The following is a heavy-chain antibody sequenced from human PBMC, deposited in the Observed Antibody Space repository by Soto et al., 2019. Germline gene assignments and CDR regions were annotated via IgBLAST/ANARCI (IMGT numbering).Heavy chain of an antibody. CDR2: ISAYNGNT. CDR3: ASSLIIYSGSYQGSGYYGMDV. V-gene: IGHV1-18*01. D-gene: IGHD1-26*01. J-gene: IGHJ6*02. Sequence: GASVKVSCKASGYTFTSYGISWVRQAPGQGLEWMGWISAYNGNTNYAQKLQGRVTMTTDTSTSTAYMELRSLRSDDTAVYYCASSLIIYSGSYQGSGYYGMDVWGQGTTVTVSS. CDR1: GYTFTSYG.